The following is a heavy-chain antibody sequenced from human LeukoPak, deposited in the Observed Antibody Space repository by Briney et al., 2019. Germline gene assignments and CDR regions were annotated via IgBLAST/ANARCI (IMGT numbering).Heavy chain of an antibody. CDR2: INSDGSST. D-gene: IGHD3-22*01. V-gene: IGHV3-74*01. Sequence: GGSLRLSCGASGFTFSSYWMHWVRQAPGKGLVWVSRINSDGSSTSYADSVKGRFTISRDNAKNTLYLQMNSLRAEDTAVYYCASHYDSSGYVDYWGQGTLVTVSS. J-gene: IGHJ4*02. CDR3: ASHYDSSGYVDY. CDR1: GFTFSSYW.